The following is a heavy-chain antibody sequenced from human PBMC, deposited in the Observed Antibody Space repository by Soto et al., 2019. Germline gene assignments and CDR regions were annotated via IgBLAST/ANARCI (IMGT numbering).Heavy chain of an antibody. J-gene: IGHJ4*02. CDR2: ISLEGSNK. D-gene: IGHD6-19*01. CDR3: AKDGATRVAASFRSS. CDR1: GFNFSHYA. Sequence: GGSLRLSCDASGFNFSHYAMHWVRQAPGKGLQWLAIISLEGSNKYSAKAVKDRFTISRDSSKSTLYLQMNNLRPEDTAVYYCAKDGATRVAASFRSSRGPGNPVTVAS. V-gene: IGHV3-30*18.